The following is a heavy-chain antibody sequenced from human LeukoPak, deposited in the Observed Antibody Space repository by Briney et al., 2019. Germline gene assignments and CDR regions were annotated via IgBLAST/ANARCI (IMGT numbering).Heavy chain of an antibody. CDR1: GGSFSGYY. V-gene: IGHV4-34*01. CDR2: INHTGST. D-gene: IGHD3-10*02. J-gene: IGHJ6*02. Sequence: PSETLSLTCAVYGGSFSGYYWSWIRQPPGKGLEWIGEINHTGSTNYNPSLKSRVTISVDTSKNQFSLKLSSVTAADTAVYYCARGSYVRQRRDYYYYGMDVWGQGTTVTVSS. CDR3: ARGSYVRQRRDYYYYGMDV.